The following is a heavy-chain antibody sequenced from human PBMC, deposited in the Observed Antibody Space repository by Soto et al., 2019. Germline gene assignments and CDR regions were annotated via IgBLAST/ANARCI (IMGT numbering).Heavy chain of an antibody. D-gene: IGHD2-15*01. V-gene: IGHV3-74*01. CDR3: ARDVAGGPDY. Sequence: GGSLRLSCAASGFTFSNHWMDWVRQAPGKGLVWVSRINADGTSTGYADSVRGRLTVSRDNAKNTLYLQMNSLRAEDTAVYFCARDVAGGPDYWGQGTLVTVSS. CDR1: GFTFSNHW. CDR2: INADGTST. J-gene: IGHJ4*02.